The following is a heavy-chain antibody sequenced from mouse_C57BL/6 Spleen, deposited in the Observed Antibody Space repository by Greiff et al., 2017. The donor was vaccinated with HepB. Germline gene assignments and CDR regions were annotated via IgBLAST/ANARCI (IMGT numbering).Heavy chain of an antibody. J-gene: IGHJ4*01. D-gene: IGHD2-12*01. CDR3: ARKPRRRDAMDY. Sequence: VMLVESGPGLVQPSQSLSITCTVSGFSLTSYGVHWVRQSPGKGLEWLGVIWSGGSTDYNAAFISRLSISKDNSKSQVFFKMNSLQADDTAIYYCARKPRRRDAMDYWGQGTSVTVSS. V-gene: IGHV2-2*01. CDR2: IWSGGST. CDR1: GFSLTSYG.